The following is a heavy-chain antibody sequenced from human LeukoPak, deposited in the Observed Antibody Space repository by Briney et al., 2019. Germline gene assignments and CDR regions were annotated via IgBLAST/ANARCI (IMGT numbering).Heavy chain of an antibody. CDR2: ISAYNGNT. Sequence: ASVKVSCKASGYTFTSYGISWVRQAPGQGLEWMGWISAYNGNTNYAQKLQGRVTMTTDTSTSTAYMELRSLRSDDTAVYYCARDKGTWIQLWLLDYWGQGTLVTVSS. CDR1: GYTFTSYG. V-gene: IGHV1-18*01. J-gene: IGHJ4*02. CDR3: ARDKGTWIQLWLLDY. D-gene: IGHD5-18*01.